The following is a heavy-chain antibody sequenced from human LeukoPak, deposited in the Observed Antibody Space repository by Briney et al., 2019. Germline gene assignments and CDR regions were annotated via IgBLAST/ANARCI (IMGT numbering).Heavy chain of an antibody. Sequence: GESLRLSCVLSGLTFSDAWMSWVRQAPGKGLEWVGRIRNDRITDYTAPVQGRFSISRDNSKNTFYLQMNSLRTEDTGMYFCTWMATIFAVDYWGQGTLVTVSS. J-gene: IGHJ4*02. CDR2: IRNDRIT. V-gene: IGHV3-15*01. CDR1: GLTFSDAW. D-gene: IGHD5-12*01. CDR3: TWMATIFAVDY.